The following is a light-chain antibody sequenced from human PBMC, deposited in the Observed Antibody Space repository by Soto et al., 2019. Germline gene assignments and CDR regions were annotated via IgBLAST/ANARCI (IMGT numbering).Light chain of an antibody. CDR1: QSVGTY. CDR3: QQYGSSWT. J-gene: IGKJ1*01. Sequence: EIVVTQSPATLSLSPGDRATLSCRASQSVGTYINWFQQKPGQPPRLIIHDASTRVTGIPDRISGSGSGTDFTLTISRLEPEDFAVYYCQQYGSSWTFGQGTKV. CDR2: DAS. V-gene: IGKV3-20*01.